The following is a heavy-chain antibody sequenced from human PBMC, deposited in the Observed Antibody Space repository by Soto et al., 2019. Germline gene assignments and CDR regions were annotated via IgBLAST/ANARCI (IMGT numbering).Heavy chain of an antibody. CDR3: ARDKGAFDI. J-gene: IGHJ3*02. CDR1: GFTFISYG. Sequence: GGSLRLSCAASGFTFISYGMHWVRQAPGKGLEWVAVIWYDGSNKYYADSVKGRFTISRDNSKNTLYLQMNSLRAEDTAVYYCARDKGAFDIWGQGTMVTVSS. V-gene: IGHV3-33*01. CDR2: IWYDGSNK.